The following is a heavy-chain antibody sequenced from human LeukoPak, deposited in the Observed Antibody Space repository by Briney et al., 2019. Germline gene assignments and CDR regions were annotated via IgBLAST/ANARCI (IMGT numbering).Heavy chain of an antibody. CDR3: AKGDSSSSDPRLGYFDY. J-gene: IGHJ4*02. CDR1: GFTFSSYA. V-gene: IGHV3-23*01. Sequence: GGSLRLSCAASGFTFSSYAMSWVRQAPGKGRGWVSGISGSSDSTYYADSVKGRFTISRDNSKNTLYLQMNRLRAEDTAIYYCAKGDSSSSDPRLGYFDYWGQGTLVTVSS. CDR2: ISGSSDST. D-gene: IGHD6-6*01.